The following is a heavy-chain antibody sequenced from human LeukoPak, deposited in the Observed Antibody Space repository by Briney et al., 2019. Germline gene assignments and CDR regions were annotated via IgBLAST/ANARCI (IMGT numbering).Heavy chain of an antibody. V-gene: IGHV3-23*01. Sequence: GGSLRLSCAGSGFTFSSHWIGWVRQAPGKGLEWVSAISGSGGSTYYADSVKGRFTTSRDNSKNTLYLQMNSLRVEDTAVYYCAKVGPLWFGIYDYWGQGTLVTVSS. CDR2: ISGSGGST. CDR1: GFTFSSHW. CDR3: AKVGPLWFGIYDY. D-gene: IGHD3-10*01. J-gene: IGHJ4*02.